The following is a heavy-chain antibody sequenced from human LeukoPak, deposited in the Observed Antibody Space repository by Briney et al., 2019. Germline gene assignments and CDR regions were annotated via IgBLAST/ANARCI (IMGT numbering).Heavy chain of an antibody. CDR2: IIPILGIA. CDR1: GGTFSSYA. D-gene: IGHD3-10*01. J-gene: IGHJ5*02. CDR3: ARALGFGELLVNWFDP. V-gene: IGHV1-69*04. Sequence: SVKVSCKASGGTFSSYAISWVRQAPGQGLEWMGRIIPILGIANYAQKFQGRVTITADKSTSTAYMKLSSLRSEDTAVYYCARALGFGELLVNWFDPRGQGTLVIVTS.